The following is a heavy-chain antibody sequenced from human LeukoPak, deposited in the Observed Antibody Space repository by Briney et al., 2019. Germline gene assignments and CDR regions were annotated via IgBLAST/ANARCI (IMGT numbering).Heavy chain of an antibody. Sequence: GSLRLSCAASGFTFSSYAMSWIRQPPGKGLEWIGYIYDSGSINYNPSLKSRVTISVDTSKNQFSLKLSSVTAADTAVYYCARDGGITGNWFDPWGQGALVTVSS. CDR3: ARDGGITGNWFDP. CDR1: GFTFSSYA. V-gene: IGHV4-59*12. J-gene: IGHJ5*02. D-gene: IGHD1-20*01. CDR2: IYDSGSI.